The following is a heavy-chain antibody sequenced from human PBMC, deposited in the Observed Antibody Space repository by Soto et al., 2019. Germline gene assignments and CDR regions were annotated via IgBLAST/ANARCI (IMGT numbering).Heavy chain of an antibody. Sequence: QVQLVQSGAEVKKPGASVKVSCKTSGYPFTSYGISWVRQAPGQGLEWMGWISAYNGNTNYAQKLQGRVTMTTDTYTNSAYMGLRSLRSVDTAVYYCARVRGDIVVVPAATPCYYCGMDVWGQGTTVTVAS. CDR2: ISAYNGNT. J-gene: IGHJ6*02. CDR3: ARVRGDIVVVPAATPCYYCGMDV. CDR1: GYPFTSYG. D-gene: IGHD2-2*01. V-gene: IGHV1-18*01.